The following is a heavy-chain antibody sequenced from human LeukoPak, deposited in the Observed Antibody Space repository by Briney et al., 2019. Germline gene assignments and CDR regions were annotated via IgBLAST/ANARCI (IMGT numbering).Heavy chain of an antibody. CDR1: GGTFSSYA. J-gene: IGHJ6*03. Sequence: EASVKVSCKASGGTFSSYAISWVRQAPGQGLEWMGGIIPIFGTANYAQKFQGRVTITTDESTSTAYMELSSLRSEDTAVYYCATRWFGEFSTLYYMDVWGKGTTVTVSS. D-gene: IGHD3-10*01. CDR3: ATRWFGEFSTLYYMDV. CDR2: IIPIFGTA. V-gene: IGHV1-69*05.